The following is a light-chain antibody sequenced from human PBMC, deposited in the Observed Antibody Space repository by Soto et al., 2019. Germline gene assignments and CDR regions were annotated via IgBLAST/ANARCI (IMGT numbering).Light chain of an antibody. V-gene: IGLV2-14*01. CDR3: RSQRTASTLV. J-gene: IGLJ2*01. Sequence: QSALTQPASVSGSPGQSITISCTGTSSDIGYYNYVSWYQQQPGNAPNLMIYDVSNRPSGVSNRFSGSKSGNKASLTISGLQAEDEADDYCRSQRTASTLVFGGATKLTVL. CDR1: SSDIGYYNY. CDR2: DVS.